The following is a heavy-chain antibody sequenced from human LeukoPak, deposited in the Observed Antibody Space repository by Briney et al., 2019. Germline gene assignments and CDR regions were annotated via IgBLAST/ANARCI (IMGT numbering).Heavy chain of an antibody. J-gene: IGHJ4*02. Sequence: PGGSLRLSCAASGFNFDTYWMSWVRQAPGKGLEWVSLISSSSGNIYYADSVKGRFTISRDNAKNSLYLQMNSLRAEDTAVYYCARLFLLADTAMIDYWGQGTLVTVSS. CDR2: ISSSSGNI. D-gene: IGHD5-18*01. V-gene: IGHV3-21*01. CDR3: ARLFLLADTAMIDY. CDR1: GFNFDTYW.